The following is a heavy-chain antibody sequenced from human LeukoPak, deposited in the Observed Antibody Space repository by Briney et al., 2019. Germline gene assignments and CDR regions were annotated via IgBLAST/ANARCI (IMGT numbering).Heavy chain of an antibody. CDR1: SDSISGCF. J-gene: IGHJ4*02. V-gene: IGHV4-59*08. CDR2: IHYSGST. Sequence: PSETLSLTCTVSSDSISGCFWSWIRQPPGKGLEWIGYIHYSGSTNYNPSLKSRVTISVDTSKNQFSLKLSSVTAADTAVYYCARGGDAYYDFWSGYFPYFDYWGQGTLVTVSS. D-gene: IGHD3-3*01. CDR3: ARGGDAYYDFWSGYFPYFDY.